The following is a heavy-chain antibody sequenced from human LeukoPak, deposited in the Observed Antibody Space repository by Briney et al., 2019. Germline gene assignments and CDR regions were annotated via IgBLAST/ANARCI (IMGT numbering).Heavy chain of an antibody. CDR2: ISSSSSYI. Sequence: GGSLRLSCAASGFTFSSYSMNWVRQAPGKGLEWVSSISSSSSYIYYADSVKGRFTISRDNAKNSLYLQMNSLRAEDTAVYYCARGGSILTGYMYYFDYWGQGTLVTVSS. J-gene: IGHJ4*02. V-gene: IGHV3-21*01. CDR1: GFTFSSYS. CDR3: ARGGSILTGYMYYFDY. D-gene: IGHD3-9*01.